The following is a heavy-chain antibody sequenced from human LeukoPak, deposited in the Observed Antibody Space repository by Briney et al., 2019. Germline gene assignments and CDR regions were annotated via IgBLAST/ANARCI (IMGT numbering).Heavy chain of an antibody. CDR1: GGSISSYY. Sequence: SETLSLTCTVSGGSISSYYWSWIRQPAGKGLEWIGRIYTSGSTNYNPSLKSRVTMSVDTSKNQFSLKLSSVTAADTAVYYCAREPSPRIAAAGNSYYFDYWGQGTLVTVSS. J-gene: IGHJ4*02. CDR2: IYTSGST. V-gene: IGHV4-4*07. CDR3: AREPSPRIAAAGNSYYFDY. D-gene: IGHD6-13*01.